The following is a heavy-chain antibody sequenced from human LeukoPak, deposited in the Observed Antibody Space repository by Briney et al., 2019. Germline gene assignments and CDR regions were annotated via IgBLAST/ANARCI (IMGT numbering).Heavy chain of an antibody. V-gene: IGHV3-7*01. CDR3: ARDFGMVRGVTGS. J-gene: IGHJ5*02. CDR2: LNEDGTGR. CDR1: GFTFSRFW. D-gene: IGHD3-10*01. Sequence: GGSLRLSCAASGFTFSRFWMAWVRQPPGKGPEWVAELNEDGTGRYYVDSVKGRFTISRDNAKNSLYLQMNSLRAEDTAVYYCARDFGMVRGVTGSWGQGTLVTVSS.